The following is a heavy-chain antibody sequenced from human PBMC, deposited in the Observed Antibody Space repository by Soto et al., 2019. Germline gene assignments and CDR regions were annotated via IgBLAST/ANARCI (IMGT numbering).Heavy chain of an antibody. CDR2: INPSRSTT. Sequence: ASVKVSCKASGYTFTSYHVHWVRQAAGQGLELMGIINPSRSTTSYAQKFQGRVTMTMDTSASTVYMEVSSLRSEDTAMYYCARDGSGYYYGSFDYWGQGTLVTVSS. CDR3: ARDGSGYYYGSFDY. CDR1: GYTFTSYH. J-gene: IGHJ4*02. D-gene: IGHD3-22*01. V-gene: IGHV1-46*01.